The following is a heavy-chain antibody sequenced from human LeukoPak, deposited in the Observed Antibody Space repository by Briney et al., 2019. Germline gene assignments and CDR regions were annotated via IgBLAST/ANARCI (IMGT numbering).Heavy chain of an antibody. D-gene: IGHD5-12*01. CDR2: ISGSGAST. CDR3: ARGGYSGYERFDY. Sequence: GGSLRLSCLTSGFTLSTNAMSWVRQAPGKGLEWISGISGSGASTYYADSAKGRSTISRDDSRNTLYLQMNSLRAEDTAVYYCARGGYSGYERFDYWGQGTLVTVSS. CDR1: GFTLSTNA. V-gene: IGHV3-23*01. J-gene: IGHJ4*02.